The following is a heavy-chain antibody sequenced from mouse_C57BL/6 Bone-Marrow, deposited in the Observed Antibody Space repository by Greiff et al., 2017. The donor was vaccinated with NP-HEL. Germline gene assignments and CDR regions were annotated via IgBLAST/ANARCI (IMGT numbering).Heavy chain of an antibody. CDR1: GFTFSSYA. CDR2: ISDGGSYT. Sequence: EVMLVESGGGLVKPGGSLKLSCAASGFTFSSYAMSWVRQTPEKRLEWVATISDGGSYTYYPDNVKGRFTISRDNAKNNLYLQMSHLKSEDTAMYYCAREHYYYGEGYFDVWGTGTTVTVSS. D-gene: IGHD1-1*01. V-gene: IGHV5-4*01. CDR3: AREHYYYGEGYFDV. J-gene: IGHJ1*03.